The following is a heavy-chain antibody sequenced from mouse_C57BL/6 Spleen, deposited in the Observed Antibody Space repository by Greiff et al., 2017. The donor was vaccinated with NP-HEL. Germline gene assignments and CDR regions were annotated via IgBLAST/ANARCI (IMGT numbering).Heavy chain of an antibody. J-gene: IGHJ4*01. CDR2: IDPSDSYT. D-gene: IGHD2-3*01. CDR1: GYTFTSYW. V-gene: IGHV1-69*01. Sequence: QVQLQQPGAELVMPGASVKLSCKASGYTFTSYWMHWVKQRPGQGLEWIGEIDPSDSYTNYNQKFKGKSTLTVDKSSSTAYMQLSSLTSEDSAVYYCARGGYYVTGAMDYWGQGTSVTVSS. CDR3: ARGGYYVTGAMDY.